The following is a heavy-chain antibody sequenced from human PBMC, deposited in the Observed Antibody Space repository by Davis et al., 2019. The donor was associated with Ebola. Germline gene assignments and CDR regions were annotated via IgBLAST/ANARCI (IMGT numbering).Heavy chain of an antibody. CDR2: INPNSGGT. Sequence: ASVKVSCKASGYTFTGYYMHWVRQAPGQGLAWMGWINPNSGGTNYAQKFQGRVTITADKSTSTAYMELSSLRSEDTAVYYCASYYGSGRGGMDVWGQGTTVTVSS. CDR3: ASYYGSGRGGMDV. CDR1: GYTFTGYY. V-gene: IGHV1-2*02. D-gene: IGHD3-10*01. J-gene: IGHJ6*02.